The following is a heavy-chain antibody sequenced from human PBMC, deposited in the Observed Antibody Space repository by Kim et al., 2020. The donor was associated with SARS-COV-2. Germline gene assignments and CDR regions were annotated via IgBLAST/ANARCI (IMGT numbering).Heavy chain of an antibody. Sequence: SETLSLTCAVYGGSFSGYYWSWIRQPPGKGLEWIGEINHSGSTNYNPSLKSRVTISVDTSKNQFSLKLSSVTAADTAVYYCARGGGIAAAGNTSSPFDYWGQGTLVTVSS. V-gene: IGHV4-34*01. J-gene: IGHJ4*02. CDR2: INHSGST. CDR1: GGSFSGYY. D-gene: IGHD6-13*01. CDR3: ARGGGIAAAGNTSSPFDY.